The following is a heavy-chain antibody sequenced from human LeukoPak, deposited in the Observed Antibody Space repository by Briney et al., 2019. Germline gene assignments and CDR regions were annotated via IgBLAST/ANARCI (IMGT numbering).Heavy chain of an antibody. V-gene: IGHV1-2*02. CDR1: GYTFTGYY. J-gene: IGHJ4*02. CDR3: ARSPLEMATHGDFDY. Sequence: GASVKVSCKASGYTFTGYYMHWVRQAPGQGLEWMGWINPNSGGTNYAQKFQGRVTMTRDTSISTAYMELSRLRSDDTAVYYCARSPLEMATHGDFDYWGQGTLVTVSS. D-gene: IGHD5-24*01. CDR2: INPNSGGT.